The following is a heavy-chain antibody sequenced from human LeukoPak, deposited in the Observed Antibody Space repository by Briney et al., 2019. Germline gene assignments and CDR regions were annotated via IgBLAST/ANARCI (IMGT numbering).Heavy chain of an antibody. D-gene: IGHD2-2*02. Sequence: GGSLRLSCAASGFTFSSYAMHWVRQAPGKGLEWVAGISYDGSNKYYADSVKGRFTISRDNSKNTLYLQMNSLRAEDTAVYYCAREWGLEDIVVVPAAIGRPFDYWGQGTLVTVSS. CDR2: ISYDGSNK. CDR3: AREWGLEDIVVVPAAIGRPFDY. CDR1: GFTFSSYA. J-gene: IGHJ4*02. V-gene: IGHV3-30*01.